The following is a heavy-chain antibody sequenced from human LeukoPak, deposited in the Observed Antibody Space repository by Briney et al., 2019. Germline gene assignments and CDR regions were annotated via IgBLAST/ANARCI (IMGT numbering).Heavy chain of an antibody. J-gene: IGHJ4*02. D-gene: IGHD1-26*01. V-gene: IGHV3-74*01. Sequence: GGSLRLSCAASGFTFSSYWMHWVRQAPGKGLVWVSRINSDGSTTNYADYVKGRFTISRDNAKNALYLQMNSLRAEDTAVYYCARRSSGSPPYYFDYWGQGTLVTVSS. CDR2: INSDGSTT. CDR1: GFTFSSYW. CDR3: ARRSSGSPPYYFDY.